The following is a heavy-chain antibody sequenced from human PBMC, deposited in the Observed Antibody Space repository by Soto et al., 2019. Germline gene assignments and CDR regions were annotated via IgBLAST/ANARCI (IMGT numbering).Heavy chain of an antibody. V-gene: IGHV4-59*01. J-gene: IGHJ4*02. CDR2: IYYSGST. CDR1: GGSISSYY. Sequence: SETLSLTCTVSGGSISSYYWSWIRQPPGKGLEWIGYIYYSGSTNYNPSLKSRVTISVDTSKNQFSLKLSSVTAADTAVYYCARVRGNMYYFDYWGQGTLVTSPQ. D-gene: IGHD4-4*01. CDR3: ARVRGNMYYFDY.